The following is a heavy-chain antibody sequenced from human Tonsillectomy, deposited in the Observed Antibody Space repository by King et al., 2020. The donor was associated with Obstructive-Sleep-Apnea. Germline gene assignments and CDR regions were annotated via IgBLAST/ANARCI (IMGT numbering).Heavy chain of an antibody. V-gene: IGHV3-23*04. CDR3: ANDLSAVVTFIVDC. Sequence: VQLVESGGGLVRPGGSLRLSCAASRFTFSNYAMNWVRQAPGKGLEWVSGISGSGGSTYYADSVKGRFTISRDNSKNTLYLQMNSLSDEDTALYYCANDLSAVVTFIVDCWGQGTLVTVSS. CDR1: RFTFSNYA. J-gene: IGHJ4*02. D-gene: IGHD2-21*02. CDR2: ISGSGGST.